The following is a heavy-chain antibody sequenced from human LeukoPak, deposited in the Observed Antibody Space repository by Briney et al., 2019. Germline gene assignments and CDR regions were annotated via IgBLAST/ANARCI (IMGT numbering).Heavy chain of an antibody. CDR3: ARDRYCGGDCYYWYFDL. CDR2: ISGSGDSS. Sequence: PGRSLRLSCAASGFTFSSYGMHWVRQAPGKGLEWVSSISGSGDSSYYADSVKGRFTISRDNSKNTLYLQMNSLRAEDTAVYYCARDRYCGGDCYYWYFDLWGRGTLVTVSS. CDR1: GFTFSSYG. J-gene: IGHJ2*01. D-gene: IGHD2-21*01. V-gene: IGHV3-23*01.